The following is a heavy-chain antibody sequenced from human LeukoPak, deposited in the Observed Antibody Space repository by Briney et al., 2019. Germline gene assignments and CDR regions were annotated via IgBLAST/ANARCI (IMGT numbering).Heavy chain of an antibody. D-gene: IGHD2-21*02. CDR3: EHRSDYYFDY. J-gene: IGHJ4*02. CDR2: IYWNDYK. Sequence: SGPTLVNPTQTLTLTCTFSGLSLSTSGMGMGWIRQPPGKALEWLALIYWNDYKSYSPSLKSRLTVTKDTSKNQVVLTMTNMDPVDTSTYYCEHRSDYYFDYWGQGTLVTVSS. V-gene: IGHV2-5*01. CDR1: GLSLSTSGMG.